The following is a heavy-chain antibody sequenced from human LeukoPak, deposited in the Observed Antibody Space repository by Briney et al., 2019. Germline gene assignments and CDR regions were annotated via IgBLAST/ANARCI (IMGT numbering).Heavy chain of an antibody. V-gene: IGHV1-8*01. CDR2: MNPNSGNT. J-gene: IGHJ6*02. D-gene: IGHD6-13*01. CDR1: GYTFTSYD. CDR3: ASTYSSSWYLPYYYYGMDV. Sequence: ASVKVSCKASGYTFTSYDIHWVRQATGQGLEWMGWMNPNSGNTGYAQKFQGRVTMTRNTSISTAYMELSSLRSEDTAVYYCASTYSSSWYLPYYYYGMDVWGQGTTVTVSS.